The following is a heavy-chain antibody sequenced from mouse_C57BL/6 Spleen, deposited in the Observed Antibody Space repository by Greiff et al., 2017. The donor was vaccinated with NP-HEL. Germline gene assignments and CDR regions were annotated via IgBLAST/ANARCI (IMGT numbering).Heavy chain of an antibody. J-gene: IGHJ2*01. V-gene: IGHV3-6*01. Sequence: ESGPGLVKPSQSLSLTCSVTGYSITSGYYWNWIRQFPGNKLEWMGYISYDGSNNYNPSLKNRISITRDTSKNQFFLKLNSVTTEDTATYYCARVRGYDGYYFDYWGQGTTLTVSS. CDR3: ARVRGYDGYYFDY. CDR1: GYSITSGYY. D-gene: IGHD2-2*01. CDR2: ISYDGSN.